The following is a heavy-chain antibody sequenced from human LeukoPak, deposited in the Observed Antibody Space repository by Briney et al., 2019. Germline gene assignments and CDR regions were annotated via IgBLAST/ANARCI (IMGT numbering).Heavy chain of an antibody. CDR3: ATIRDTALRYWYFDL. D-gene: IGHD5-18*01. J-gene: IGHJ2*01. CDR2: MYFSGST. Sequence: SETLSLTCTVSGGSISSYYWSWIRQPPGKGLEWIGNMYFSGSTSYNPSLKSRVSISVDTSKNQISLKLSSVTAADTAVYYCATIRDTALRYWYFDLWGRGTLVTVSS. CDR1: GGSISSYY. V-gene: IGHV4-59*01.